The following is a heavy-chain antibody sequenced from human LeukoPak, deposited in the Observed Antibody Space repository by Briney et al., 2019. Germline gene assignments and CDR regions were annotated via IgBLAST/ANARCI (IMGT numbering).Heavy chain of an antibody. V-gene: IGHV1-18*01. CDR1: GYTFSTYG. CDR2: IYTNNGNT. CDR3: ARKGCFDNCYLFDY. Sequence: GASVKVSCKASGYTFSTYGINWVRQAPGQELEWMGWIYTNNGNTNYAQKFQGRVTMTRDTSTSTAYMELRSLGSDDTAVYYCARKGCFDNCYLFDYWGQGTLVTVSA. J-gene: IGHJ4*02. D-gene: IGHD1-20*01.